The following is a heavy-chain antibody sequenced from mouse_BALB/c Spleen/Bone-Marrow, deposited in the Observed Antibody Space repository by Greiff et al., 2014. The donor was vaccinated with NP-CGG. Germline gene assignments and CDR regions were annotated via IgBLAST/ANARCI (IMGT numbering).Heavy chain of an antibody. Sequence: VQLQQSGAEQMQPGASVKISCKATGYTFSNYWIEWLKQRPGHGLEWIGEILPGNTNANYNEKFKGRATFTADTSSNTAYMQLSSLTSEDSAVYYCARGWYSMDDWGQGTSVTVSS. CDR2: ILPGNTNA. CDR3: ARGWYSMDD. J-gene: IGHJ4*01. V-gene: IGHV1-9*01. CDR1: GYTFSNYW.